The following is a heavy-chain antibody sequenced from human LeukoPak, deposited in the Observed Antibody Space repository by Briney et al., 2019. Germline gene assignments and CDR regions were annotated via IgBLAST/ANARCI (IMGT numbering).Heavy chain of an antibody. CDR1: GGTFSSYA. CDR2: IIPIFGIA. D-gene: IGHD2-15*01. J-gene: IGHJ4*02. Sequence: SLKVSCKASGGTFSSYAISWVRQAPGQGLEWMGRIIPIFGIANYAQKFQGRVTTTADKSTSTAYMELSSLRSEDTAVYYCARLGYCSGGSCSWDYFDYWGQGTLVTVSS. V-gene: IGHV1-69*04. CDR3: ARLGYCSGGSCSWDYFDY.